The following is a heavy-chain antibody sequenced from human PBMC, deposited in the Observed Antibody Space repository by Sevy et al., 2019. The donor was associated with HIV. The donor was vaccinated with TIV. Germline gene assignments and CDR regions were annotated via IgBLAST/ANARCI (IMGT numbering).Heavy chain of an antibody. Sequence: GGSLRLSCAASGVTFSSYGIHWVRQAPGKGLEWVAVISYDGSKKNHAESMKGRFTISRDNSKNTLYLEMSSLRPEDTAVYYCAHSSGLYGYYYGMDVWCQGTTVTVSS. CDR1: GVTFSSYG. CDR2: ISYDGSKK. V-gene: IGHV3-30*03. J-gene: IGHJ6*02. D-gene: IGHD4-17*01. CDR3: AHSSGLYGYYYGMDV.